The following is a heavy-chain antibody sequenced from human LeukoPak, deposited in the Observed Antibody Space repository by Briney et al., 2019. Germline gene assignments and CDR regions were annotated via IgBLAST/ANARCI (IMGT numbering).Heavy chain of an antibody. CDR1: GFTFSGSA. D-gene: IGHD3-16*01. J-gene: IGHJ5*02. CDR3: TRPVGGEDHPSLLWFDP. CDR2: IRSKANSYAT. Sequence: PGGSLRLSCAASGFTFSGSAMHWVRQASGKGLEWVGRIRSKANSYATAYAASVKGRFTISRDDSKNTAYLQMNSLKTEDTAVYYCTRPVGGEDHPSLLWFDPWGQGTLVTVSS. V-gene: IGHV3-73*01.